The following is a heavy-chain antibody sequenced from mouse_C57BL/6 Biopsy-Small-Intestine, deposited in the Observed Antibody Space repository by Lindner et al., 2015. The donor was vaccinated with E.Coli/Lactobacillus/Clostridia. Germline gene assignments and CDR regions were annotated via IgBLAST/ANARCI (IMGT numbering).Heavy chain of an antibody. CDR2: FDPEDGEI. CDR3: VTDALSPKWELDVFDI. J-gene: IGHJ3*01. D-gene: IGHD4-1*01. V-gene: IGHV1-63*02. CDR1: GDTLSELS. Sequence: SVKVSCKVSGDTLSELSIYWVRQAPGKGLEWMGGFDPEDGEIIYAQRFQGRVTMTEDTSTDTVYMELSSLRSEDTAVYYCVTDALSPKWELDVFDIWGQGTVVTVSS.